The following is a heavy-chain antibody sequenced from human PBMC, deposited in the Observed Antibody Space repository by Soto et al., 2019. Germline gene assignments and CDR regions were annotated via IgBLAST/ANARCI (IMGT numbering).Heavy chain of an antibody. D-gene: IGHD4-4*01. Sequence: SVKVSGKASGGTFSIYAISWVLQAPGQGLEWMGGIIPIFGTANYAQKFQGRVTITADESTSTAYMELSSLRSEDTAVYYCARGQSVGSHFDYWGQGTLVTVSS. CDR1: GGTFSIYA. CDR2: IIPIFGTA. V-gene: IGHV1-69*13. CDR3: ARGQSVGSHFDY. J-gene: IGHJ4*02.